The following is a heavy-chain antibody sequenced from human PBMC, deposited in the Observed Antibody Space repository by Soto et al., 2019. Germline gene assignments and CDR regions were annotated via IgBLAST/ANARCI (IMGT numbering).Heavy chain of an antibody. CDR2: ISAYNGNT. CDR3: ARDRFGELSRGQFQH. J-gene: IGHJ1*01. Sequence: QVQLVQSGAEVKKPGASVKVSCKASGYTFTSYGISWVRQAPGQGLERMGWISAYNGNTNYAQKLQGRVTMTTDTSTSTAYMERRSLRSDDTAVYYCARDRFGELSRGQFQHWGQGTLVTVSS. CDR1: GYTFTSYG. D-gene: IGHD3-10*01. V-gene: IGHV1-18*01.